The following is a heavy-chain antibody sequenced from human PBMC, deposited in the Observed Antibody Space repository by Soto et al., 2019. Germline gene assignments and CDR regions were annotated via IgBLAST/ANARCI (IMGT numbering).Heavy chain of an antibody. CDR1: GYTFTSYG. D-gene: IGHD2-15*01. Sequence: QVQLVQSGAEVKKPGASVKVSCKASGYTFTSYGISWVRQAPGQGLEWMGWISAYNGNTNYAQKLQGRVTMTTDTFTSTAYMELRSLRSDDTAVYYCARGPLSECSGGSCYSYYYYYYMDVWGKGTTVTVSS. J-gene: IGHJ6*03. V-gene: IGHV1-18*01. CDR3: ARGPLSECSGGSCYSYYYYYYMDV. CDR2: ISAYNGNT.